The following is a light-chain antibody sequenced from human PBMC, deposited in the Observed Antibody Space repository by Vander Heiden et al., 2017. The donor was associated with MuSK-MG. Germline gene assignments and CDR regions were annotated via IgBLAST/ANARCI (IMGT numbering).Light chain of an antibody. CDR2: RAS. V-gene: IGKV1-5*03. CDR3: QQYKTYPT. Sequence: DIQLTQSPSTLSVSVGDRVSITCRASQSVTTWLAWYQQKPGKAPNLLIYRASTLESGVPSRFSGSGSGTDYILTISSLQPDDFATYYCQQYKTYPTFGQGTRLEI. CDR1: QSVTTW. J-gene: IGKJ5*01.